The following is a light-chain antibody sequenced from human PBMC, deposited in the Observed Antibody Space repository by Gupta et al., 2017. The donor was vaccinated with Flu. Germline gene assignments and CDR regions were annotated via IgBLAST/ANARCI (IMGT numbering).Light chain of an antibody. V-gene: IGKV3-11*01. CDR2: DAS. J-gene: IGKJ4*01. CDR3: QVRSNF. Sequence: TQSPATLSLSPGERATLSCRASQSVDNYLGWYQQKPGQPPRLLIYDASNRATGIPARFSGSGSGTDFTLTISSLEPEDFAIYYCQVRSNFFGEGTKVDIK. CDR1: QSVDNY.